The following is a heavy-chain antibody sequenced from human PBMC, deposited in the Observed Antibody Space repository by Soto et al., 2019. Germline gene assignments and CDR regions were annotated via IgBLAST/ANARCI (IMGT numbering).Heavy chain of an antibody. D-gene: IGHD5-18*01. CDR3: ARERELYSYGYVGWFAP. V-gene: IGHV4-31*03. CDR1: GGSISSGGYS. J-gene: IGHJ5*02. Sequence: QVQLQESGPGLVKPSQTLSLTCTVSGGSISSGGYSWTWIRQHPGKGLEWIGYIHYSGSTDYNPSRHSRITIAADKTKNQISMKLNSVTAADTAVYYCARERELYSYGYVGWFAPWGQGTLVTVCS. CDR2: IHYSGST.